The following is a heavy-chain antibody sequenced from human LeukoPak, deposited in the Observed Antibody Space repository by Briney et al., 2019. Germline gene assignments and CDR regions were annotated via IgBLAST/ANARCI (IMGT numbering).Heavy chain of an antibody. CDR3: ARFIPYDSSGYYYGAEYFQH. V-gene: IGHV1-69*04. D-gene: IGHD3-22*01. J-gene: IGHJ1*01. Sequence: SVKVSCKASGGTFSSYAISRVRQAPGQGLEWMGRIIPILGIANYAQKFQGRVTITADKSTSTAYMELSSLRSEDTAVYYCARFIPYDSSGYYYGAEYFQHWGQGTLVTVSS. CDR2: IIPILGIA. CDR1: GGTFSSYA.